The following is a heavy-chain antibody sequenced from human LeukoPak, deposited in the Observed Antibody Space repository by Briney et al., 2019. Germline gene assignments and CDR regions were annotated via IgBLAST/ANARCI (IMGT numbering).Heavy chain of an antibody. D-gene: IGHD4-17*01. V-gene: IGHV1-8*03. CDR2: MNPNSGNT. CDR1: GYTFTSYD. J-gene: IGHJ6*03. Sequence: GASVKVSCKASGYTFTSYDINWVRQATGQGLEWMGWMNPNSGNTGYAQKFQGRVTSTRNTSISTAYMELSSLRSEDTAVYYCARGVGRTVTRYYYYMDVWGKGTTVTVSS. CDR3: ARGVGRTVTRYYYYMDV.